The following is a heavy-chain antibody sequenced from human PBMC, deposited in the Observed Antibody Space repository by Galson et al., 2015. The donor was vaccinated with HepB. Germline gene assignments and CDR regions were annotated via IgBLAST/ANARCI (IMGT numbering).Heavy chain of an antibody. V-gene: IGHV1-24*01. CDR1: GYTLTELS. D-gene: IGHD3-22*01. Sequence: SVKVSCKVSGYTLTELSMHWVRQAPGKGLEWMGGFDPEDGETIYAQKFQGRVTMTEDTSTDTAYMELRSLRSDDTAVYYCARDRGYYFRSPGDYWGQGTLVTVSS. CDR3: ARDRGYYFRSPGDY. CDR2: FDPEDGET. J-gene: IGHJ4*02.